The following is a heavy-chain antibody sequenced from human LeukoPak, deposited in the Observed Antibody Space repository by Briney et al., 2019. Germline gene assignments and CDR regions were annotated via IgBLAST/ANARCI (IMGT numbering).Heavy chain of an antibody. CDR1: GFTFSSYD. V-gene: IGHV3-13*05. CDR3: ARALSSGWYVLDY. D-gene: IGHD6-19*01. CDR2: IGAAGDP. Sequence: PGGSLRLSCAASGFTFSSYDMHWVRQPTGKGLEWVSAIGAAGDPYYPGSVKGRFTISRENAKNPLYLQMNSLRAGDTAVYYCARALSSGWYVLDYWGQGTLVTVSS. J-gene: IGHJ4*02.